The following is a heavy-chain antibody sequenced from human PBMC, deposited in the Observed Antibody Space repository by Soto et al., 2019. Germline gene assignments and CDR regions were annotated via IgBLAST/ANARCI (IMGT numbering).Heavy chain of an antibody. J-gene: IGHJ3*02. CDR3: ARSRGYSYGEGAFDI. CDR2: ITPFNGNT. V-gene: IGHV1-45*02. CDR1: GYTFPYRY. Sequence: SVKVSCNASGYTFPYRYLHWVRQAPGQALEWMGWITPFNGNTNYAQKFQDRVTITRDRSMSTAYMELSSLRSEDTAMYYCARSRGYSYGEGAFDIWGQGTMVTVSS. D-gene: IGHD5-18*01.